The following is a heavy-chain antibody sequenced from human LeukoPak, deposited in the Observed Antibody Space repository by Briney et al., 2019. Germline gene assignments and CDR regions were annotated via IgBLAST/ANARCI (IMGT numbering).Heavy chain of an antibody. J-gene: IGHJ4*02. CDR2: IRYGGSEK. CDR1: GFTFSSYG. V-gene: IGHV3-30*02. Sequence: GGSLRLSCAASGFTFSSYGMHWVRQAPGKGLEWVAFIRYGGSEKYYGDSVKGRFTISRDNSKNTQYVQINSLRAEDTGVYYCAKGGGGVDTHFDCWGQGPLVSVSS. CDR3: AKGGGGVDTHFDC. D-gene: IGHD3-16*01.